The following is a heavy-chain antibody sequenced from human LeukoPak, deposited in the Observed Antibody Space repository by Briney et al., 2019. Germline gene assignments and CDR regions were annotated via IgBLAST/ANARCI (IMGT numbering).Heavy chain of an antibody. V-gene: IGHV4-61*01. J-gene: IGHJ4*02. D-gene: IGHD6-19*01. CDR3: ARSYSSGWYDY. CDR2: IYYSGST. CDR1: GGSISSSSYY. Sequence: SETLSLTCTVSGGSISSSSYYWSWIRQPPGKGLEWIGYIYYSGSTNYNPSLKSRVTISVDTSKNQFSLKLSSVTAADTAVYYCARSYSSGWYDYWGQGTLVTVSS.